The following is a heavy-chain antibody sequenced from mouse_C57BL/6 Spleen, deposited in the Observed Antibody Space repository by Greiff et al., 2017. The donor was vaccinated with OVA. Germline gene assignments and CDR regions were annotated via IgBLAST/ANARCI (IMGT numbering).Heavy chain of an antibody. CDR2: ISSGSSTI. J-gene: IGHJ2*01. V-gene: IGHV5-17*01. CDR1: GFTFSDYG. D-gene: IGHD1-1*01. CDR3: ARSHYYGSSDY. Sequence: EVKVVESGGGLVKPGGSLKLSCAASGFTFSDYGMHWVRQAPEKGLEWVAYISSGSSTIYYADTVKGRFTISRDNAKNTLFLQMTSLRSEDTAMKYCARSHYYGSSDYWGQGTTLTVSS.